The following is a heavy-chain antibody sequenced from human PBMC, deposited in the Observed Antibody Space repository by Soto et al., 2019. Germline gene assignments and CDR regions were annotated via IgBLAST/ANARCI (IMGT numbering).Heavy chain of an antibody. D-gene: IGHD3-22*01. V-gene: IGHV3-7*03. CDR2: IPQEGSDE. CDR1: GFTLSMYS. Sequence: DVQLEESGGGLVQPGASLRLSCEVSGFTLSMYSMTWVRQAPGKGLEWVAKIPQEGSDEHYGDSVKGRFTISRDNAKNSFYLQMNSLSAEDTAVYYCARDQLLLPAHGFFYGSDVWGQGAKVTVSS. J-gene: IGHJ6*02. CDR3: ARDQLLLPAHGFFYGSDV.